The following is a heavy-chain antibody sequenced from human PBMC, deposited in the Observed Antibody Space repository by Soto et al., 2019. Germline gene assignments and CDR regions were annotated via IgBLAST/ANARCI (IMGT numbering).Heavy chain of an antibody. D-gene: IGHD3-22*01. J-gene: IGHJ5*02. CDR1: GGSIGSGDYY. CDR3: ASIYDSSGYYYGNNWFDP. Sequence: SETLSLTCTVSGGSIGSGDYYGSWIRQHPGKGLEWIGYIYYSGGTYYNPSLKSRVTISVDTSKNQFSLELSSVTAADTAVYYCASIYDSSGYYYGNNWFDPWGQGTLVTVSS. V-gene: IGHV4-31*02. CDR2: IYYSGGT.